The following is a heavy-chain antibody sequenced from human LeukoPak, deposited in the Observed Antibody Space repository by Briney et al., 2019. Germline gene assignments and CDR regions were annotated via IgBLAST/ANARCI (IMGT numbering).Heavy chain of an antibody. CDR1: GYTFTSYA. D-gene: IGHD3-3*01. Sequence: GASVKVSCKASGYTFTSYAMNWVRQAPGQGLEWMGWMNPNSGNTGYAQKFQGRVTITRNTSISTAYMELSSLRSEDTAVYYCARGSGRYDFWSGYYPPFDYWGQGTLVTVSS. CDR2: MNPNSGNT. V-gene: IGHV1-8*03. CDR3: ARGSGRYDFWSGYYPPFDY. J-gene: IGHJ4*02.